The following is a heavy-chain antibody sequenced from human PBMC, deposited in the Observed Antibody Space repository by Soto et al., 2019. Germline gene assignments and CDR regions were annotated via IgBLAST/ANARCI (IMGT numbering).Heavy chain of an antibody. D-gene: IGHD2-15*01. CDR3: ARESLRSFDY. CDR1: GGSFRGYY. CDR2: INHSGST. J-gene: IGHJ4*02. Sequence: QVRLQQWGAGLLKPSETLSLTCAVYGGSFRGYYWSWIRQSPGKGLEWIGEINHSGSTNYNPSLKSRVTMSVDTSKTHLSLKLNSVTAADTAVYYCARESLRSFDYWGQGTLVNVSS. V-gene: IGHV4-34*01.